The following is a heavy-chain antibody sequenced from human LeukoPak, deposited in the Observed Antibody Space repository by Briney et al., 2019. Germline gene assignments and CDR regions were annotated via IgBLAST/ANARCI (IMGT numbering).Heavy chain of an antibody. V-gene: IGHV3-21*01. CDR1: GFTFSSYS. CDR3: ARVGYGSGSYHHFWPQAHLSYYYYMDV. J-gene: IGHJ6*03. D-gene: IGHD3-10*01. CDR2: ISSSSSYI. Sequence: GGSLRLSCAASGFTFSSYSMNWVRQAPGKGLEWVSSISSSSSYIYYADSVKGRFTISRDNAKNSLYLQMNSLRAEDTAVYYCARVGYGSGSYHHFWPQAHLSYYYYMDVWGKGTTVTISS.